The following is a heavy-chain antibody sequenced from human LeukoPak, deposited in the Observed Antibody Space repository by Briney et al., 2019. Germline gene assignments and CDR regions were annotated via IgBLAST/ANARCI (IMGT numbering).Heavy chain of an antibody. J-gene: IGHJ2*01. Sequence: PSETLSLTCVVYGGSFSGYYWTWIRQPPGKGLEWIGEINDSGSSNYNPSLKSRITMSVDTSENQISLKLSSVTAADTAMYYCARHSGYYYDSSGYPSWYFDLWGRGTLVTVSS. D-gene: IGHD3-22*01. CDR2: INDSGSS. V-gene: IGHV4-34*10. CDR3: ARHSGYYYDSSGYPSWYFDL. CDR1: GGSFSGYY.